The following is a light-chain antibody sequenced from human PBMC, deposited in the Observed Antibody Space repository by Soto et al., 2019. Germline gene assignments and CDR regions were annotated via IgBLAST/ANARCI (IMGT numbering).Light chain of an antibody. CDR1: TSDVGGFNH. J-gene: IGLJ2*01. CDR2: EVS. Sequence: QSALTQPASVSGSPGQSITISCTGTTSDVGGFNHVSWFQKHPGKAPKLMIYEVSGWPSGVSNRFSGSKSGNTASLTISGLQAEDEADYYCSSYARNRDVLFGGGTKLTVL. CDR3: SSYARNRDVL. V-gene: IGLV2-14*01.